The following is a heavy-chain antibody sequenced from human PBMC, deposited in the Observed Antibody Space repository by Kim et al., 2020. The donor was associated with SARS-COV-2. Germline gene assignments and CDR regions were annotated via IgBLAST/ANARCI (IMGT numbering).Heavy chain of an antibody. CDR2: ISWDGGST. V-gene: IGHV3-43*01. J-gene: IGHJ5*02. CDR3: AKAPHPNGSGSPPQFDP. CDR1: GFTFDDYT. Sequence: GGSLRLSCAASGFTFDDYTMHWVRQAPGKGLEWVSLISWDGGSTYYADSVKGRFTISRDNSKNSLYLQMNSLRTEDTALYYCAKAPHPNGSGSPPQFDPWGQGALVTVPS. D-gene: IGHD3-10*01.